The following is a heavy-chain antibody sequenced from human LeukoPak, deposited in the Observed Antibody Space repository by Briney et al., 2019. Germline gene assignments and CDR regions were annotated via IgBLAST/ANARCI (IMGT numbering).Heavy chain of an antibody. V-gene: IGHV3-30*18. CDR2: ISYDGSNK. CDR3: TKDREPDSGFDFDY. Sequence: GGSLRLSCAASGFTFSSYGMHWVRQAPGKGLEWVAVISYDGSNKYYADSVKGRFTISRDNSKNTLYLQMNSLRAEDTAIYYCTKDREPDSGFDFDYWGQGTVVTVSS. CDR1: GFTFSSYG. D-gene: IGHD5-12*01. J-gene: IGHJ4*01.